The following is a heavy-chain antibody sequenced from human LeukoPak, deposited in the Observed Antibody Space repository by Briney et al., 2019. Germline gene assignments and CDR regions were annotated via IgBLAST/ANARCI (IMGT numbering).Heavy chain of an antibody. CDR2: ISYDGSNK. Sequence: GGSLRLSCAASGFTFSSYAMHWVRQAPGKGLEWVAVISYDGSNKYYADSVKGRFTISRDNSKNTLYLQMNSLRAEDTAVHYCARDGDSSGWYMIRYFDYWGQGTLVTVSS. V-gene: IGHV3-30-3*01. CDR3: ARDGDSSGWYMIRYFDY. J-gene: IGHJ4*02. D-gene: IGHD6-19*01. CDR1: GFTFSSYA.